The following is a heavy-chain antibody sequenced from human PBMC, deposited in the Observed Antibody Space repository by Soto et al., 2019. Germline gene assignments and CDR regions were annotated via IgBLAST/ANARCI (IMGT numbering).Heavy chain of an antibody. CDR3: AKASSSSWGVFDY. CDR1: GFTFSSYA. J-gene: IGHJ4*02. D-gene: IGHD6-13*01. Sequence: EVQLLESGGGLVQPGGSLRLSCAASGFTFSSYAMTWVRQAPGEGLEWVSAISGNSGRTYFADPVKGRFTISRDNSKNTLYLQMNSLRAEDTAVYYCAKASSSSWGVFDYWGQGTLITVSS. CDR2: ISGNSGRT. V-gene: IGHV3-23*01.